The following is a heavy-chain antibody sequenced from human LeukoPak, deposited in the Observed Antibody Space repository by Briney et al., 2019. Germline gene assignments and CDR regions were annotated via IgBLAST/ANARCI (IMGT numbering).Heavy chain of an antibody. D-gene: IGHD4-23*01. CDR1: GFTFSSYS. Sequence: GGSLRLSCAASGFTFSSYSMRWVRQAPGKGLEWVSFISGSSRTMYYADSVKGRFTISRDNAKNSLYLQMNSLRAEDTAVYYCARDLGLYDYGGNIDDWGQGTLVTVSS. J-gene: IGHJ4*02. V-gene: IGHV3-48*04. CDR2: ISGSSRTM. CDR3: ARDLGLYDYGGNIDD.